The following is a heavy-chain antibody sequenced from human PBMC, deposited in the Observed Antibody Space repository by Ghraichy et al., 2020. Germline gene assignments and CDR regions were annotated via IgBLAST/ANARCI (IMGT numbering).Heavy chain of an antibody. D-gene: IGHD6-19*01. V-gene: IGHV3-72*01. CDR2: SRNKANRYTT. CDR3: ASAAYSGDWRHFDY. CDR1: GFTLSDHY. Sequence: GGSLRLSCAASGFTLSDHYMDWVRQAPGKGLEWVGRSRNKANRYTTEYAASVKGRFTISRDDSKNSLYLDMNSLKTDDTAVYYCASAAYSGDWRHFDYWGQGALVTVSS. J-gene: IGHJ4*02.